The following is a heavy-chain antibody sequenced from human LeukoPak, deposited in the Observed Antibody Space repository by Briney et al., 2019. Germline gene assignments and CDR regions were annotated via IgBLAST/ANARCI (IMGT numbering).Heavy chain of an antibody. V-gene: IGHV3-33*01. D-gene: IGHD3-16*01. J-gene: IGHJ3*02. CDR2: ILNDGSQE. CDR3: ARDDALGDNALDI. CDR1: GFTFSSYG. Sequence: GGSLRLSCAASGFTFSSYGMHWVRQAPGKGLEGVAVILNDGSQEKYADSVKGRFTISRDNSKNTLFLQMNSLRAEDTAVYYCARDDALGDNALDIWGQGTMVIVSS.